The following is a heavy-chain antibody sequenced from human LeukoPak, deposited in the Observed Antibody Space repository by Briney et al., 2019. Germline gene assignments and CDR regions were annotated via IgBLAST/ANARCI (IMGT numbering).Heavy chain of an antibody. CDR3: ARGNSDLGYSSGCLDY. D-gene: IGHD6-19*01. Sequence: GGSLRLSCAASGFTVSSNYMSWVRQAPGKGLEWVSVIYSGGSTYYADSVKGRFTNSRDNSKNTLYLQMNSLRAEDTAVYYCARGNSDLGYSSGCLDYWGQGTLVTVSS. J-gene: IGHJ4*02. CDR1: GFTVSSNY. CDR2: IYSGGST. V-gene: IGHV3-53*01.